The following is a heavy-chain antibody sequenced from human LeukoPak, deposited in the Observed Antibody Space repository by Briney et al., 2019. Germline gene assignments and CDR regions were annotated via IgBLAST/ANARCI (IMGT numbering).Heavy chain of an antibody. Sequence: ETLSLTCTVSGGSISSSSYYWGWIRQPPGKGLEWVSAISGSGGSTYYADSVKGRFTISRDNSKNTLYLQMNSLRAEDTAVYYCAKDRNPTFGGVIASNWFDPWGQGTLVTVSS. CDR2: ISGSGGST. D-gene: IGHD3-16*01. CDR1: GGSISSSSYY. J-gene: IGHJ5*02. CDR3: AKDRNPTFGGVIASNWFDP. V-gene: IGHV3-23*01.